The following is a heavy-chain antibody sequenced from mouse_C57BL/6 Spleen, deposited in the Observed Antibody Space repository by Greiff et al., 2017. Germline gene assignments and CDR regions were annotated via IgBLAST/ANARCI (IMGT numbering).Heavy chain of an antibody. D-gene: IGHD3-3*01. CDR3: ARSGLERYAY. J-gene: IGHJ3*01. CDR1: GYTFTGYW. Sequence: QVQLQQSGAELMKPGASVKLSCKATGYTFTGYWIEWVKQRPGHGLEWIGEILPGSGSTNYNEKFKGKATFTADTSSNTAYIQLRIRTTEDSATDDCARSGLERYAYWGQGTLVTVSA. CDR2: ILPGSGST. V-gene: IGHV1-9*01.